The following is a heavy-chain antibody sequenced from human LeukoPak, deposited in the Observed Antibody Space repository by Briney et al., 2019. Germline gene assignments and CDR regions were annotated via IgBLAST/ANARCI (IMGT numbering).Heavy chain of an antibody. CDR2: IIPILGIA. D-gene: IGHD3-22*01. V-gene: IGHV1-69*04. CDR3: YYDSSGYLDY. J-gene: IGHJ4*02. Sequence: SVTVSCKASGGTFSSYAISWVRQAPGQGLEWMGWIIPILGIANYAQKFQGRVTITADKSTSTAYMELSSLRSEDTAVYYCYYDSSGYLDYWGQGALVTVSS. CDR1: GGTFSSYA.